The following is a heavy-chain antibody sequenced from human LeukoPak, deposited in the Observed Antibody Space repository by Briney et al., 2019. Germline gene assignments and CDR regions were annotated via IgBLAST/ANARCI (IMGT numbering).Heavy chain of an antibody. CDR2: IYGGGST. D-gene: IGHD6-13*01. J-gene: IGHJ4*02. V-gene: IGHV3-53*01. Sequence: GGSLRLSCAASGSTVSSNYMSWVRQAPGKGLEWVSVIYGGGSTYYADSVKGRFTMSRDNSKNTLYLQMNSLRAEDTAVYYCASSSSWYSGLDYWGQGTLVTVSS. CDR1: GSTVSSNY. CDR3: ASSSSWYSGLDY.